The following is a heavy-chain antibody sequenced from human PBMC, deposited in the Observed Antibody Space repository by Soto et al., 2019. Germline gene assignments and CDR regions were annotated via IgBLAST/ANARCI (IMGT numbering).Heavy chain of an antibody. CDR3: AKVIKKYYYDSSGYYY. Sequence: PGGSLRLSCAASGFTFSSYAMSWVRQAPGKGLEWASAISGSGGSTYYADSVKGRFTISRDNSKNTLYLQMNSLRAEDTAVYYCAKVIKKYYYDSSGYYYWGQGTLVTVSS. D-gene: IGHD3-22*01. V-gene: IGHV3-23*01. CDR1: GFTFSSYA. J-gene: IGHJ4*02. CDR2: ISGSGGST.